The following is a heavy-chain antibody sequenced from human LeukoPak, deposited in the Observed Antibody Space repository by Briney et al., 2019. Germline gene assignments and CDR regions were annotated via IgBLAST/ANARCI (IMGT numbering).Heavy chain of an antibody. V-gene: IGHV3-21*01. CDR3: ARDLFVGYVYYFDY. CDR2: ISSSSYI. J-gene: IGHJ4*02. CDR1: GFTFSSYS. Sequence: GGSLRLSXAASGFTFSSYSMNWVRQTPGKGLEWVSSISSSSYIYYADSVKGRFTISRDNAKNSLYLQMNSLRAEDTAVYYCARDLFVGYVYYFDYWGQGTLVTVSS. D-gene: IGHD3-3*01.